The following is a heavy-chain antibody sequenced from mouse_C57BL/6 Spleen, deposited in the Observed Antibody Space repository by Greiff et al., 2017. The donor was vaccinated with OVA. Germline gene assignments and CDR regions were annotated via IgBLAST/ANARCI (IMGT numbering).Heavy chain of an antibody. D-gene: IGHD1-1*01. CDR3: ARSTVVATEYFDV. J-gene: IGHJ1*03. CDR2: IDPEDGET. CDR1: GFNIKDYY. Sequence: VQLQHSGAELVKPGASVKLSCTASGFNIKDYYMHWVKQRTEQGLEWIGRIDPEDGETKYAPKFQGKATITADPSSNTAYLQLSSLTSEDTAVYYCARSTVVATEYFDVWGTGTTVTVSS. V-gene: IGHV14-2*01.